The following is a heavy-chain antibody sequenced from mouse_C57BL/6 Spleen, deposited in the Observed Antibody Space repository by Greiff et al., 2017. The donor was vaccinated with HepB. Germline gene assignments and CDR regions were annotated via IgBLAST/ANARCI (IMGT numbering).Heavy chain of an antibody. Sequence: QVQLQQPGAELVKPGASVKMSCKASGYTFTSYWITWVKQRPGQGLEWIGDIYPGSGSTNYNEKFKSKATLTVDTSSSTAYMQLSSLTSEDAAVYYCARDLYYYGSSYEVFAYWGQGTLVTGSA. V-gene: IGHV1-55*01. CDR2: IYPGSGST. CDR1: GYTFTSYW. D-gene: IGHD1-1*01. J-gene: IGHJ3*01. CDR3: ARDLYYYGSSYEVFAY.